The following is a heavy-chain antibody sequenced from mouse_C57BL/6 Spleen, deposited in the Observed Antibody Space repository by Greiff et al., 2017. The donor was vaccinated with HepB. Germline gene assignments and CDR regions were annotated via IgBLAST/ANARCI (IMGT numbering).Heavy chain of an antibody. Sequence: EVQVVESGGGLVQPKGSLKLSCAASGFSFNTYAMNWVRQAPGKGLEWVARIRSKSNNYATYYADSVKDRFTISRDDSESMLYLQMNNLKTEDTAMYYCVSPSNWDVGFAYWGQGTLVTVSA. V-gene: IGHV10-1*01. CDR1: GFSFNTYA. D-gene: IGHD4-1*02. J-gene: IGHJ3*01. CDR2: IRSKSNNYAT. CDR3: VSPSNWDVGFAY.